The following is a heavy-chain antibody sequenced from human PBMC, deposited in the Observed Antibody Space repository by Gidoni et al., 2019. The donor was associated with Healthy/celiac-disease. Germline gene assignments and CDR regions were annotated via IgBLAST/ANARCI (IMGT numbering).Heavy chain of an antibody. Sequence: QVQLQESGPGLVKPSETLSLTCTVSGYPISSGYYWGWIRQPPGKGLEWIGSIYHSGSTYYNPSLKSRVTISVDTSKNQFSLKLSSVTAADTAVYYCARGASGSLIDYWGQGTLVTVSS. CDR1: GYPISSGYY. CDR3: ARGASGSLIDY. J-gene: IGHJ4*02. CDR2: IYHSGST. V-gene: IGHV4-38-2*02. D-gene: IGHD1-26*01.